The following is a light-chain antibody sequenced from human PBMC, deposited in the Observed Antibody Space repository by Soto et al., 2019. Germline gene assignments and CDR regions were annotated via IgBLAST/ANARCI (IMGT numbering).Light chain of an antibody. CDR2: DVT. CDR3: CSFAGSYSYV. CDR1: SSDVGRYDY. Sequence: QSVLTQPRSVSGSPGQSVTISCIGTSSDVGRYDYVSWYQQYPGEAPKLIIYDVTERPSGVPDRFSGSKSGNTASLTISGLRAEDEAAYSCCSFAGSYSYVFGSGTKVTV. J-gene: IGLJ1*01. V-gene: IGLV2-11*01.